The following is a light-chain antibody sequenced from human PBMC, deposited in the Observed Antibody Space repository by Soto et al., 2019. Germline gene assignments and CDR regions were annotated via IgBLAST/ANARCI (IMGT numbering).Light chain of an antibody. CDR1: QSVYTT. V-gene: IGKV3-15*01. Sequence: EIVMTQSPATLSVSPGERATLSCRASQSVYTTLAWYQQKPGQAPRLLIYGASTRATGIPARFSGTGSATEFTLTISSLQSEDSAVYYCQQYNKWPLTFGGGTEVEI. J-gene: IGKJ4*01. CDR2: GAS. CDR3: QQYNKWPLT.